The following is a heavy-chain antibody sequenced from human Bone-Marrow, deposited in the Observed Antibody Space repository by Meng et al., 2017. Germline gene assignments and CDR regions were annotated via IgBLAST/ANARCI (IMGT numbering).Heavy chain of an antibody. CDR2: INHSGSN. CDR3: ARLTRGYYGSGSYAYYFDY. J-gene: IGHJ4*02. D-gene: IGHD3-10*01. V-gene: IGHV4-34*01. Sequence: SQTRSLTGAVYGGSFSGYYWSWSRQPPGKGREGRGEINHSGSNNYNPSLKSRVTISVDTSKNQFSLKLSSVTAADTAVYYCARLTRGYYGSGSYAYYFDYWGQGTLVTVSS. CDR1: GGSFSGYY.